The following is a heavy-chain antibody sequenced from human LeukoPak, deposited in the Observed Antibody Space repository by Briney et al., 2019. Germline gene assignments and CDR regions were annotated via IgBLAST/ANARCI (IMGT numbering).Heavy chain of an antibody. V-gene: IGHV3-49*04. J-gene: IGHJ6*03. CDR3: TRRGYCSGGSCYHYYMDV. D-gene: IGHD2-15*01. CDR2: IRSKAYGGTT. CDR1: GFTFGDYA. Sequence: GGSLRPSCTASGFTFGDYAMSWVRQAPGKGLEWVGFIRSKAYGGTTEYAASVKGRFTISRDDSKSIAYLQMNSLKTEDTAVYYCTRRGYCSGGSCYHYYMDVWGKGTTVTISS.